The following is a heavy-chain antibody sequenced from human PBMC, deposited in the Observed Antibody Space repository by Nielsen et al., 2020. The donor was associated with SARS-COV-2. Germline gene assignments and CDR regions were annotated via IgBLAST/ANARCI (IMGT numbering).Heavy chain of an antibody. J-gene: IGHJ6*02. CDR2: ISSSSSYI. D-gene: IGHD6-6*01. CDR3: ARVGEYSSSSRYYYYGMDV. CDR1: GFTFSSYS. V-gene: IGHV3-21*01. Sequence: GESLKISCAASGFTFSSYSMNWVRQAPGKGLEWVSSISSSSSYIYYADSVKGRFTISRDNAKNSLYLQMNSLRAEDTAVYYCARVGEYSSSSRYYYYGMDVWGQGTTVTVPS.